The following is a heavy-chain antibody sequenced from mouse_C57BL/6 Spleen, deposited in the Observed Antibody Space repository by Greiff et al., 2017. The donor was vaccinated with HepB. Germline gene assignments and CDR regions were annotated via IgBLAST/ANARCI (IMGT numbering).Heavy chain of an antibody. D-gene: IGHD4-1*01. CDR1: GFTFTDYY. CDR2: IRNKANGYTT. J-gene: IGHJ2*01. V-gene: IGHV7-3*01. Sequence: EVKLVESGGGLVQPGGSLSLSCAASGFTFTDYYMSWVRQPPGKALEWLGFIRNKANGYTTAYSASVKGRFTISRDNSQSIRYLQMNALRAEDSATYYCARYGLGRCLDYWGQGTTLTVSS. CDR3: ARYGLGRCLDY.